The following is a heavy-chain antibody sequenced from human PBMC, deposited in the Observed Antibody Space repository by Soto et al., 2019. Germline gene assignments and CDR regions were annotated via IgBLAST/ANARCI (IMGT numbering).Heavy chain of an antibody. J-gene: IGHJ5*02. CDR2: IYYSGST. V-gene: IGHV4-30-4*01. D-gene: IGHD2-15*01. CDR1: GGSISSGDYY. CDR3: AMQYCSGGSCYPQYNWFDP. Sequence: SETLSLTCTVSGGSISSGDYYWSWIRQPPGKGLERIGYIYYSGSTYYNPSLKSRVTISVDTSKNQFSLKLSSVTAADTAVYFCAMQYCSGGSCYPQYNWFDPWGQGTLVTVSS.